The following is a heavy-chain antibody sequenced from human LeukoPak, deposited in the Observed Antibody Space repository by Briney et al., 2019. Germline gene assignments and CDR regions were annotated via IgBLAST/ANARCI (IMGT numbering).Heavy chain of an antibody. CDR2: INHSGST. CDR1: GGSISSYY. D-gene: IGHD5-18*01. CDR3: ARGGTAMNRNWFDP. J-gene: IGHJ5*02. Sequence: SETLSLTCTVSGGSISSYYWSWIRQPPGKGLEWIGEINHSGSTNYNPSLKSRVTISVDTSKNQFSLKLSSVTAADTAVYYCARGGTAMNRNWFDPWGQGTLVTVSS. V-gene: IGHV4-34*01.